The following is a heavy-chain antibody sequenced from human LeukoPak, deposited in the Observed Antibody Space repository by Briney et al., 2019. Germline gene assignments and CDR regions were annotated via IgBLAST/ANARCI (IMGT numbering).Heavy chain of an antibody. D-gene: IGHD1-26*01. CDR3: ARELHYFDY. V-gene: IGHV4-30-4*01. Sequence: SQTLSLTCTVSGGSISSGDYYWTWIRQPPGKGPELIGSTYFTGINYYNPSLKSRVTISVDTSKNQFSLKLSSVTAADTAVYYCARELHYFDYWGQGTLVTVSS. J-gene: IGHJ4*02. CDR1: GGSISSGDYY. CDR2: TYFTGIN.